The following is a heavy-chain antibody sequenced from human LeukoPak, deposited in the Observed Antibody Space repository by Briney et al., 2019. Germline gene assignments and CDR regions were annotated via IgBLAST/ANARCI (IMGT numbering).Heavy chain of an antibody. CDR1: GFTFSSYA. CDR2: ISGSGGST. D-gene: IGHD3-10*01. V-gene: IGHV3-23*01. Sequence: GGSLRLSCAASGFTFSSYAMSWVRQAPGKGLEWVSAISGSGGSTYYADSVKGRFTISRDNSKNTLYLQVNSLRAEDTAVYYCAKMPYYYGSGSLYYFDYWGQGTLVTVSS. CDR3: AKMPYYYGSGSLYYFDY. J-gene: IGHJ4*02.